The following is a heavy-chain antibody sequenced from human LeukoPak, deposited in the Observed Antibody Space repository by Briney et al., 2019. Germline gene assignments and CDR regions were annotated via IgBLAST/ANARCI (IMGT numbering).Heavy chain of an antibody. Sequence: SETLSLTCAVSGGSISSSLWWSWVRQSPGKGLEWIGEIYHDGTTNYKSSLKSRVTISVDTSKNQFSLKLSSVTAADTAVYYCARGPYYDFWSGRRDAFDIWGQGTMVTVSS. CDR2: IYHDGTT. CDR3: ARGPYYDFWSGRRDAFDI. CDR1: GGSISSSLW. V-gene: IGHV4-4*02. D-gene: IGHD3-3*01. J-gene: IGHJ3*02.